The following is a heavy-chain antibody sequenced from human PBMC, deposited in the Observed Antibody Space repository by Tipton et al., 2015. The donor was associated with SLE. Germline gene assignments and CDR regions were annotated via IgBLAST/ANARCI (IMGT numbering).Heavy chain of an antibody. V-gene: IGHV4-34*01. J-gene: IGHJ4*02. CDR3: ARGLYGDEPGY. CDR1: GGSFSGYY. D-gene: IGHD4-17*01. CDR2: INHSGST. Sequence: TLSLTCAVYGGSFSGYYCSWIRQPPGKGVGWVGEINHSGSTTYNPSHKSRVTISVKTSKNQFSLKLTSLTAADTAVYYCARGLYGDEPGYWGQGTLVTVSS.